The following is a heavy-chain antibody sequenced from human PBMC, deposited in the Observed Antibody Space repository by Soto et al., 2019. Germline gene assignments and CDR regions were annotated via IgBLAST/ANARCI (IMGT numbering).Heavy chain of an antibody. J-gene: IGHJ4*02. CDR3: AREAAVAGRLGDC. Sequence: EVQLVESGGGLVQPGGSLRLSCAASGFTFRSHYMSWVRQAPGKGLEWVANIKQDGSDKYYVDSVKGRFTISRDNAENSLYLQMNSLRAEDTALYYCAREAAVAGRLGDCWGQGTLVTVSS. V-gene: IGHV3-7*04. CDR2: IKQDGSDK. CDR1: GFTFRSHY. D-gene: IGHD6-19*01.